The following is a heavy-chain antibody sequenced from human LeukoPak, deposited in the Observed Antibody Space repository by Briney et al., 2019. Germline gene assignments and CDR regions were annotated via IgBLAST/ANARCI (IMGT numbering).Heavy chain of an antibody. J-gene: IGHJ6*03. CDR3: ARQYYYGSGRSGYMDV. CDR1: GYSISSGYY. V-gene: IGHV4-38-2*01. D-gene: IGHD3-10*01. CDR2: IYHSGST. Sequence: SETLSLTCAVSGYSISSGYYWGWIRQPPGKGLEWIESIYHSGSTYYNPSLKSRVTISVDTSKNQFSLKLSSVTAADTAVYYCARQYYYGSGRSGYMDVWGKGTTVTVSS.